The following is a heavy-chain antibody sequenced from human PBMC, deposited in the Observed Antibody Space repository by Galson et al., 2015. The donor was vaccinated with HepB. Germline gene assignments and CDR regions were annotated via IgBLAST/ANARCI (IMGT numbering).Heavy chain of an antibody. CDR3: ARLPRSNPGGV. D-gene: IGHD4-11*01. J-gene: IGHJ6*04. Sequence: SLRLSCAASGFTVSSNYMSWVRQAPGKGLEWVSVIYSGGSTYYADSVKGRFTISRDNSKNTLYLQMNSLRAEDTAVYYCARLPRSNPGGVWGKGTTVTVSS. V-gene: IGHV3-53*05. CDR1: GFTVSSNY. CDR2: IYSGGST.